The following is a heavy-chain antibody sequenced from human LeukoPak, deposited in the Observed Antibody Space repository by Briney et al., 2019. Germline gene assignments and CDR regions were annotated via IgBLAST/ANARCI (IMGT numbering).Heavy chain of an antibody. D-gene: IGHD6-6*01. Sequence: SETLSLTCTVSGGSINSGSYYWSWIRQPAGKGLEWIGRIYTSGSTNYNPSLKSRVTISVDTSKNQFSLKLSSVTAADTAVYYCARWASESSSFGYYFDYWGQGTLVTVSS. CDR2: IYTSGST. CDR3: ARWASESSSFGYYFDY. CDR1: GGSINSGSYY. J-gene: IGHJ4*02. V-gene: IGHV4-61*02.